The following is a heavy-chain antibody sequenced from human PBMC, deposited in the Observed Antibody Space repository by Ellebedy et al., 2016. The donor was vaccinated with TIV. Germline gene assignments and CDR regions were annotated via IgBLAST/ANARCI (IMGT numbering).Heavy chain of an antibody. D-gene: IGHD3-10*01. CDR1: GGSISSFY. CDR2: RYYSGST. Sequence: SETLSLTXTISGGSISSFYWTWIRQPPGKGLEWIGYRYYSGSTNYNPSLKSRVTISVDTSKNQFSLKLTSVTAADTAVYYCARNMVRGVDDAFDIWGQGTMVTVSS. CDR3: ARNMVRGVDDAFDI. V-gene: IGHV4-59*13. J-gene: IGHJ3*02.